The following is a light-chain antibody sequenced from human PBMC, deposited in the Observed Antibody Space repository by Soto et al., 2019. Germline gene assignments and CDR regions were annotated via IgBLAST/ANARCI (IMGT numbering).Light chain of an antibody. Sequence: EMVLTQSPATLSLSPGERATISCAASQSVSSYLAWYQQKPGQAPRLLIYDASNRATGIPARFSGSGSGTDFTLTISSLEPEDFAVYYCQQRSNWPPGLTFGGGTKVDIK. J-gene: IGKJ4*01. CDR2: DAS. CDR1: QSVSSY. V-gene: IGKV3-11*01. CDR3: QQRSNWPPGLT.